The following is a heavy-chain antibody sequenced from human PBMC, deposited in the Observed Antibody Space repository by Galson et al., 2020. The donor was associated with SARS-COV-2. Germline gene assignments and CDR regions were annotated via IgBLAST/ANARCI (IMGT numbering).Heavy chain of an antibody. V-gene: IGHV4-31*03. Sequence: ASETLSLTCTVSGGSISSGGYYWSWIHQRPGKGLEWIGYIYYSGSTYYNPSLRSRLTISLDTSKNQFSLKMSSVTAADTAVYYCARDRQNCSGGTCYSGWFDPWGRGTLVTVSS. CDR1: GGSISSGGYY. CDR2: IYYSGST. D-gene: IGHD2-15*01. J-gene: IGHJ5*02. CDR3: ARDRQNCSGGTCYSGWFDP.